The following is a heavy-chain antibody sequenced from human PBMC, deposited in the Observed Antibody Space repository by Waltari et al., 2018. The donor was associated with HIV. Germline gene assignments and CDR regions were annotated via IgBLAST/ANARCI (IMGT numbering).Heavy chain of an antibody. Sequence: DVQLVESGGGLVKPGGSLRPACAGSGFSFSYYSMNWVRQAPGKGLGWVSAISRDSRYIYYADSVKGRFNISRDNARNSLFLQMNSLRADDTAVYYCVRGGEGTYGDYWGQGTLVTVSS. CDR2: ISRDSRYI. CDR3: VRGGEGTYGDY. D-gene: IGHD3-16*01. V-gene: IGHV3-21*01. CDR1: GFSFSYYS. J-gene: IGHJ4*02.